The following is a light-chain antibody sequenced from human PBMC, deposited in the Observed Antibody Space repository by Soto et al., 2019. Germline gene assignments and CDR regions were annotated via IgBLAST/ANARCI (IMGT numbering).Light chain of an antibody. Sequence: QSVLTQPPSASGTPGQRVTISCSGTTSNIGDNFVYWFQQIPGAAPKLLILRDSPRPSGVPERFSGSKAGTSASLTISGLRSEDDAYYYCASGGAAAEDSLSSPFYVFGTGTKLTVL. J-gene: IGLJ1*01. CDR1: TSNIGDNF. CDR3: ASGGAAAEDSLSSPFYV. V-gene: IGLV1-47*01. CDR2: RDS.